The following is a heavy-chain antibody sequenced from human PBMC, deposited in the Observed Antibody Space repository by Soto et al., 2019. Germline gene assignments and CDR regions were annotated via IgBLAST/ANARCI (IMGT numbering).Heavy chain of an antibody. D-gene: IGHD2-2*01. CDR2: INSDGSRT. V-gene: IGHV3-74*01. CDR3: ARIGGYCSSTSCYEYGMDV. CDR1: GFTFSNYW. Sequence: TGGSLRLSCAASGFTFSNYWMHWVRQAPGKGLVWVSRINSDGSRTNYADSVKGRFTISRDNAKNTLYLQMISLRAEDTAMYYCARIGGYCSSTSCYEYGMDVWGQGTTVTVSS. J-gene: IGHJ6*02.